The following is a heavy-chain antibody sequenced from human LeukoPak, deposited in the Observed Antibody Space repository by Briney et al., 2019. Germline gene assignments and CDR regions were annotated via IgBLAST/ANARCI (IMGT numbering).Heavy chain of an antibody. CDR3: ARGPIGYYDFWSGYPDY. V-gene: IGHV1-46*01. CDR2: INPSGGST. J-gene: IGHJ4*02. Sequence: ASVKVSCKASGYTFTSYYMHWVRQAPGQGLEWMGIINPSGGSTSYAQKFQGRVTMTRDTSTSTVYMELSSLRSEDTAVYYCARGPIGYYDFWSGYPDYRGQGTLVTVSS. D-gene: IGHD3-3*01. CDR1: GYTFTSYY.